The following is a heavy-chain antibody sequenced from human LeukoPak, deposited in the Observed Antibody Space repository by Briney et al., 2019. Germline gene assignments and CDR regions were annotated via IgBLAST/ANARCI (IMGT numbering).Heavy chain of an antibody. CDR1: GGTFSSYA. Sequence: GSSVKVSCKASGGTFSSYAISWVRHAPGQGLEWMGGIIPIFGTANYAQKFQGRVTITTDESTSTAYMELSSLRSEDTAVYYCARVHSSRTTKYYFDYWGQGTLVTVSS. CDR3: ARVHSSRTTKYYFDY. CDR2: IIPIFGTA. V-gene: IGHV1-69*05. D-gene: IGHD1-14*01. J-gene: IGHJ4*02.